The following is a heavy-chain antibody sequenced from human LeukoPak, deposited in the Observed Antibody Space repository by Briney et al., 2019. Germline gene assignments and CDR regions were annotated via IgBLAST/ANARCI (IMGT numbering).Heavy chain of an antibody. CDR2: ISYTGNT. CDR1: NGSVSYNY. Sequence: SETLSLTCTVSNGSVSYNYWNWIRQPPGKGLEWIGYISYTGNTNYNPSLKSRVTMSVDTSKNQFSLRLNSVTAADTALYYCARAYYYGSGTSYNVFDSWGQGTLVTVSS. CDR3: ARAYYYGSGTSYNVFDS. D-gene: IGHD3-10*01. J-gene: IGHJ4*02. V-gene: IGHV4-59*02.